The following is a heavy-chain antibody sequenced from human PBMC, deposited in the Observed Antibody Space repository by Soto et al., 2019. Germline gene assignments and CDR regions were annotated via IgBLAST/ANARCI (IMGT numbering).Heavy chain of an antibody. D-gene: IGHD3-3*01. Sequence: EVQLLESGGGLVQPGGSLRLSCAASGFTFSSYAMSWVRQAPGKRLEWVSAISGSGGSTYYADSVKGRFTISRDNSKNTLYLQMNSLRAEDTAVYYCAKMVNRVVDLYYFDYWGQGTLVTVSS. J-gene: IGHJ4*02. CDR3: AKMVNRVVDLYYFDY. CDR2: ISGSGGST. CDR1: GFTFSSYA. V-gene: IGHV3-23*01.